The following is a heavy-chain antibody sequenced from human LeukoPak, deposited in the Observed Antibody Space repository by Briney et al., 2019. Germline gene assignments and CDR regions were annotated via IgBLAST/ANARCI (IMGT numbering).Heavy chain of an antibody. CDR2: ISGSGGST. V-gene: IGHV3-23*01. J-gene: IGHJ4*02. CDR3: ANDGGDYDFWSGYYGGDY. D-gene: IGHD3-3*01. Sequence: PGGSLRLSCAASGFTFSSYAMSWVRQAPGKGLEWVSAISGSGGSTYYADSVKGRFTISRDNSKNTLYLQMNSLRAEDTAVYYCANDGGDYDFWSGYYGGDYWGQGTLVTVSS. CDR1: GFTFSSYA.